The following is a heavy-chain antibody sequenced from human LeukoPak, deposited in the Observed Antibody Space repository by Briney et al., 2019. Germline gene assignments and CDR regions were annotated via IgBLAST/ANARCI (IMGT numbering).Heavy chain of an antibody. J-gene: IGHJ4*02. CDR3: ASYSNYADEGPYFDY. Sequence: SETLSLTCTVSGGSISSGGYYWSWIRQHPGKGLEWIGYIYYSGSTYYNPSLKSRVTISVGTSKNQFSLKLSSVTAADTAVYYCASYSNYADEGPYFDYWGQGTLVTVSS. D-gene: IGHD4-11*01. CDR2: IYYSGST. V-gene: IGHV4-31*03. CDR1: GGSISSGGYY.